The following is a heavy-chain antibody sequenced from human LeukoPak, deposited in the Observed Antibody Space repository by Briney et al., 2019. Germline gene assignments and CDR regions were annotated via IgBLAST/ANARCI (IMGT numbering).Heavy chain of an antibody. CDR1: GYTFTGYY. CDR3: ARDLRFYCSGGSCYPPLGY. Sequence: ASVKVSCKASGYTFTGYYMHWVRQAPGQGLEWMGWINPNSGGTNYAQKFQGRVTMTRDTSISTAYMELSRLRSDDTAVYYCARDLRFYCSGGSCYPPLGYWGQGTLVTVSS. J-gene: IGHJ4*02. CDR2: INPNSGGT. D-gene: IGHD2-15*01. V-gene: IGHV1-2*02.